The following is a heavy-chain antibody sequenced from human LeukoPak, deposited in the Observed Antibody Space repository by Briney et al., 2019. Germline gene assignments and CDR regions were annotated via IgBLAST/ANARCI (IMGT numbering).Heavy chain of an antibody. D-gene: IGHD4-17*01. CDR2: ISYDGSNK. V-gene: IGHV3-30*18. CDR3: AKERGYGDYYFDY. Sequence: GSLRLSCAASGFTFSSYGMHWVRQAPGKGLEWVAVISYDGSNKYYADSVKGRFTISRDNSKNTLYLQMNSLRAEDTAVYYCAKERGYGDYYFDYWGQGTLVTVSS. CDR1: GFTFSSYG. J-gene: IGHJ4*02.